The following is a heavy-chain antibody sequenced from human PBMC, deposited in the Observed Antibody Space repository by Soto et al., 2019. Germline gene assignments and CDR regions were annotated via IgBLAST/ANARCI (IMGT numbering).Heavy chain of an antibody. CDR1: GGSISSSSYY. CDR2: IYNSGTT. Sequence: SETLSLTCTVSGGSISSSSYYWGWIRQHPGKGLEWIGYIYNSGTTYYNPSLKSRVTISVDTSKNQFSLKLTSVTAADTAVYYCARLLMYSSSWYDYWGQGTLVTVSS. CDR3: ARLLMYSSSWYDY. J-gene: IGHJ4*02. D-gene: IGHD6-13*01. V-gene: IGHV4-31*03.